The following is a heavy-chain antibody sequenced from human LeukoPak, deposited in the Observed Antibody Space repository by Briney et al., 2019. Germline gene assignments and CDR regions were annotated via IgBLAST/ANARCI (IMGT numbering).Heavy chain of an antibody. CDR1: GYTFTSYV. D-gene: IGHD3-3*01. CDR2: ISAYNGNT. Sequence: ASVKVSCKASGYTFTSYVISWVRQAPGQGLEWMGWISAYNGNTNYAQKLQGRVTMTTDTSTSTAYMELRSLRSDDTAVYYCARDLRGSKLPSKYNWFDPWGQGTLVTVSS. V-gene: IGHV1-18*01. J-gene: IGHJ5*02. CDR3: ARDLRGSKLPSKYNWFDP.